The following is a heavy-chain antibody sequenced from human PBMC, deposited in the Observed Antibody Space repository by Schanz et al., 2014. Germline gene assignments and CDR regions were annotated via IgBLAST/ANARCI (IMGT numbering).Heavy chain of an antibody. CDR1: GYSFTNYG. V-gene: IGHV1-18*04. CDR3: ARARNALRFFDWLFNDY. CDR2: VSAYNGNT. J-gene: IGHJ4*02. Sequence: QVQLVQSGAEVKKPGASVKVSCKASGYSFTNYGISWVRQAPGQGLEWMGWVSAYNGNTNYAQKFQGRVTMTTETSTTPAYMELRSLRSDDTAVYYCARARNALRFFDWLFNDYWGQGTLVTVSS. D-gene: IGHD3-9*01.